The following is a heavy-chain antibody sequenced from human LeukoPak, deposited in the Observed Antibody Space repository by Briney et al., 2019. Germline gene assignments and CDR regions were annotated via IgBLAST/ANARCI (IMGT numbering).Heavy chain of an antibody. J-gene: IGHJ6*03. Sequence: GGSLRLSCAASGFTFSSYSMNWVRQAPGKGLEWVSSISSSSSYIYYADSVKGRFTISRDNAKNSLYLQMNSLRAEDAAVYYCARWSRQYYDFWSGLPGYMDVWGRGTTVTVSS. CDR3: ARWSRQYYDFWSGLPGYMDV. D-gene: IGHD3-3*01. CDR1: GFTFSSYS. V-gene: IGHV3-21*01. CDR2: ISSSSSYI.